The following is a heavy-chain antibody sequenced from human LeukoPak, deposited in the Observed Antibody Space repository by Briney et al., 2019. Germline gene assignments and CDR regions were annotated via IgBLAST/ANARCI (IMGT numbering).Heavy chain of an antibody. J-gene: IGHJ4*02. V-gene: IGHV1-69*04. Sequence: ASVKVSCKASGGTFSSYAISWVRQAPGQGLEWMGRIIPILGIANYAQKFQGRVTITADKSTSTAYMELSGLRSEDTAVYYCARDSTHDSHPGYYFDYWGQGTLVTVSS. D-gene: IGHD2-15*01. CDR1: GGTFSSYA. CDR2: IIPILGIA. CDR3: ARDSTHDSHPGYYFDY.